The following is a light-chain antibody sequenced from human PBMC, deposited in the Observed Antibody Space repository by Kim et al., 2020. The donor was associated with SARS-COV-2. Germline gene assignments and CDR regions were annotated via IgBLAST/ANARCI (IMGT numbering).Light chain of an antibody. J-gene: IGLJ2*01. V-gene: IGLV1-44*01. CDR2: GNN. CDR1: SSNIGSNT. Sequence: GQGGTPSCSGSSSNIGSNTVNWYQQLPGAAPKVLVYGNNQRPSGVPDRFSGSKSGTSASLAISGLQSEDEADYYCAAWDDSLNGVVFGGGTQLTVL. CDR3: AAWDDSLNGVV.